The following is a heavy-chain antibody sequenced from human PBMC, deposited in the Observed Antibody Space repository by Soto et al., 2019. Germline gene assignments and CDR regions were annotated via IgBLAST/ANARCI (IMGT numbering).Heavy chain of an antibody. J-gene: IGHJ4*02. CDR3: ARGIGHQRPPLD. D-gene: IGHD6-25*01. V-gene: IGHV4-59*01. CDR1: GGSISNYY. Sequence: QVQLQESGPGLVKPSETLSLTCTVSGGSISNYYWSWIRQPPGKGLEWIGYIYYTGSTNYNPSLESRVTISVDTSKNQFSLKLSSVTAADTAVYYCARGIGHQRPPLDWGQGTLVTVSS. CDR2: IYYTGST.